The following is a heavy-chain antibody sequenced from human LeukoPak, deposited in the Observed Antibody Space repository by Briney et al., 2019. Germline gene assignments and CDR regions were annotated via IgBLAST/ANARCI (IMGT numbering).Heavy chain of an antibody. V-gene: IGHV4-59*01. CDR2: IYYSGST. D-gene: IGHD5-12*01. CDR1: GGSISSYY. Sequence: SETLSLTCTVSGGSISSYYWSWIRQPPGKGLEWIGYIYYSGSTNYNPSLKSRVTISVDTSKNQFSLKLSSVTAADTAVYYCARGVATVDYWGQGTLATVSS. J-gene: IGHJ4*02. CDR3: ARGVATVDY.